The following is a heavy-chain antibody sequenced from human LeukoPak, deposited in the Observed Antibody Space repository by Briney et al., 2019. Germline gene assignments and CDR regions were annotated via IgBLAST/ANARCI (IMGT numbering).Heavy chain of an antibody. Sequence: GGSLRLSCAASGLTFSSYAMSWVRQAPGKGLEWVSAISGSGGSTYYADSVKGRFTISRDNSKNTLYLQMNSLRAEDTAVYYCAKLEWLRFAPFDYWGQGTLVTVSS. CDR3: AKLEWLRFAPFDY. J-gene: IGHJ4*02. CDR2: ISGSGGST. V-gene: IGHV3-23*01. CDR1: GLTFSSYA. D-gene: IGHD5-12*01.